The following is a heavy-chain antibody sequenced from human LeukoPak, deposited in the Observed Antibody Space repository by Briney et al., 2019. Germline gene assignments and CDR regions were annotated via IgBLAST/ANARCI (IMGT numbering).Heavy chain of an antibody. V-gene: IGHV3-9*01. D-gene: IGHD2-21*02. CDR1: GFTFDDYA. CDR3: ARDIVVVTAIRS. J-gene: IGHJ5*02. Sequence: PGGSLRLSCAASGFTFDDYAMHWVRQAPGKGLEWVSGISWNSGSIGYADSVKGRFTISRDNAKNSLYLQMNSLRGEDTAVYYCARDIVVVTAIRSWGQGTLVTVSS. CDR2: ISWNSGSI.